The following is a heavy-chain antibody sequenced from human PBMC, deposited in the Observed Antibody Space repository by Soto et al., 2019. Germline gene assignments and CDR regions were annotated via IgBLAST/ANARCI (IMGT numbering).Heavy chain of an antibody. CDR2: INSDGSST. CDR3: ARGPFKWFGEFRRLGRGGPYYYYMDV. D-gene: IGHD3-10*01. CDR1: GFTFSSYW. V-gene: IGHV3-74*01. Sequence: EVQLVESGGGLVQPGGSLRLSCAASGFTFSSYWMHWVRQAPGKGLVWVSRINSDGSSTSYADSVKGRFTISRDNAKNKLYLQMNSLRAEDTAVYYCARGPFKWFGEFRRLGRGGPYYYYMDVWGKGTTVTVSS. J-gene: IGHJ6*03.